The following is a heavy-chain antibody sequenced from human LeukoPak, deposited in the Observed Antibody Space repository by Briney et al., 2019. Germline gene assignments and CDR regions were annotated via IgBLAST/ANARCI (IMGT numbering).Heavy chain of an antibody. V-gene: IGHV4-39*01. CDR3: ARQKDYGDYVYNWFDP. D-gene: IGHD4-17*01. CDR1: GGSISSGDYH. J-gene: IGHJ5*02. CDR2: IYYSGST. Sequence: SETLSLTCTVSGGSISSGDYHWGGIRQPPGKGLEWVGSIYYSGSTYYNPSLKSRVTISVDTSKNQFSLKLSSVTAADTAVYYCARQKDYGDYVYNWFDPWGQGTLVTVSS.